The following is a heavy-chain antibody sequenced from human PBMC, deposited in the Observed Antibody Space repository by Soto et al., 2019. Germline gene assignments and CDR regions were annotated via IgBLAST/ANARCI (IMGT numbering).Heavy chain of an antibody. CDR3: ALLTEDIVVVVAASEGYYFDY. D-gene: IGHD2-15*01. CDR2: ISYDGSNK. J-gene: IGHJ4*02. CDR1: GFTFSSYG. Sequence: HPGGSLRLSCAASGFTFSSYGMHWVRQAPGKGLEWVAVISYDGSNKYYADSVKGRFTISRDNSKNTLYLQMNSLRAEDTAVYYCALLTEDIVVVVAASEGYYFDYWGQGTLVTVSS. V-gene: IGHV3-30*03.